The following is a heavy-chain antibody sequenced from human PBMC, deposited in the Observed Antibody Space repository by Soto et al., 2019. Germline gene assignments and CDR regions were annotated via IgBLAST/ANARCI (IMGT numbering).Heavy chain of an antibody. CDR2: IIPIFGTA. Sequence: QVQLVQSGAEVKKPGSSVKVSCKASGGTFSSYAISWVRQAPGQGLEWMGGIIPIFGTANYAQKFQGRVTIXAXXSTSTAYMELSSLRSEDTAVYYCVAVVTALPFLDYWGEGTLVTVSS. J-gene: IGHJ4*02. V-gene: IGHV1-69*12. CDR3: VAVVTALPFLDY. CDR1: GGTFSSYA. D-gene: IGHD2-21*02.